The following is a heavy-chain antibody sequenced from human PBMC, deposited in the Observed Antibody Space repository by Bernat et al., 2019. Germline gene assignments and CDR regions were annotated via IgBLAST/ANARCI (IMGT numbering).Heavy chain of an antibody. J-gene: IGHJ4*02. CDR1: GGSISSSSYY. V-gene: IGHV4-39*01. Sequence: QLQLQESGPGLVKPSETLSLTCTVSGGSISSSSYYWGWIRQPPGKGLGWIGSIYYGGSTYYNPSLKSRVTISVDTSKNQFSLKLSSVTAADTAVYYCARHLNYYGSGSYYTFDYWGQGTLVTVSS. D-gene: IGHD3-10*01. CDR3: ARHLNYYGSGSYYTFDY. CDR2: IYYGGST.